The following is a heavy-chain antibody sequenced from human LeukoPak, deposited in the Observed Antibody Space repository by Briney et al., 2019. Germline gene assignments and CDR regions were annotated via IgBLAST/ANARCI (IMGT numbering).Heavy chain of an antibody. J-gene: IGHJ5*02. Sequence: KSGGSLRLSCAASGFTFSDYYMSWIRQAPGKGLEWVSYISSSSSYTNYADSVKGRFTISRDNAKNSLYLQMNSLRAEDTAVYYCARLLPPIVATSHRFDPWGQGTLVTASS. CDR3: ARLLPPIVATSHRFDP. CDR1: GFTFSDYY. CDR2: ISSSSSYT. V-gene: IGHV3-11*06. D-gene: IGHD5-12*01.